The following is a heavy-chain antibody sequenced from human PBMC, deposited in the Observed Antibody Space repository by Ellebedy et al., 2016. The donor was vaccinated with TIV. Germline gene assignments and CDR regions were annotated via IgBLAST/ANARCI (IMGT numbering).Heavy chain of an antibody. Sequence: GESLKISCAASGFTFSSYWMSWVRQAPGKGLEWVANINQVGSGKYYLDSVKGRFTISRDNAKNPLFLQMNSLRAEDTAVYYCARVVCTGGDCYPGDWGQGTLVTVSS. CDR2: INQVGSGK. CDR3: ARVVCTGGDCYPGD. CDR1: GFTFSSYW. V-gene: IGHV3-7*01. J-gene: IGHJ4*02. D-gene: IGHD2-8*02.